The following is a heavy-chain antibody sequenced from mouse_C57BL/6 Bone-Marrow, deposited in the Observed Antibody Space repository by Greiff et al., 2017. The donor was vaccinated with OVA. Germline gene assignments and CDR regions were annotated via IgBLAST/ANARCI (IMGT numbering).Heavy chain of an antibody. CDR2: IHPNSGSI. J-gene: IGHJ3*01. CDR1: GYTFTSYW. CDR3: ARGCFAY. V-gene: IGHV1-64*01. Sequence: QVQLKQSGAELVKPGASVKLSCKASGYTFTSYWMHWVKQRPGQGLEWIGMIHPNSGSINYNETLKSKATLTVDKSYSTAYMQLSSLTSEDSAVYYCARGCFAYWGQGTLVTVSA.